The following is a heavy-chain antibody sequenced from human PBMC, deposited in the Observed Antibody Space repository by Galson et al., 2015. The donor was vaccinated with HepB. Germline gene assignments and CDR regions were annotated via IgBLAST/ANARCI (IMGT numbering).Heavy chain of an antibody. CDR2: INWSGAFV. V-gene: IGHV3-9*01. CDR3: VRAIGLDFDY. J-gene: IGHJ4*02. Sequence: SLRLSCAVSGFSFEDSAMHWIRKPPGRGLEWVAGINWSGAFVGYSDSVKGRFTISRDNAKNTLYLQMNSLGAEDTAVYYCVRAIGLDFDYWGQGTLVTVSS. CDR1: GFSFEDSA. D-gene: IGHD2/OR15-2a*01.